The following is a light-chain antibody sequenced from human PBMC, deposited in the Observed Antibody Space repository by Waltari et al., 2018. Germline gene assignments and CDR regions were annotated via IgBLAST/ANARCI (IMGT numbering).Light chain of an antibody. Sequence: QSALTQPASSSGSPGRSITISCPGTTIDVGVSCSSPWYQQHPGEATKLMIYDVSKRPSGVSDRFSGSKSGNTASLTISGLQTEDEADYYCSSYSRSSTFYVFGTGTKVTVL. CDR1: TIDVGVSCS. CDR3: SSYSRSSTFYV. CDR2: DVS. V-gene: IGLV2-14*03. J-gene: IGLJ1*01.